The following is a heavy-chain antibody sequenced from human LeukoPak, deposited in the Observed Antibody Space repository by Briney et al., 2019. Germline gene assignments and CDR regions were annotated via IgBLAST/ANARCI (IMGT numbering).Heavy chain of an antibody. CDR2: IIPIFGTA. CDR1: GGTFSSYA. D-gene: IGHD5-12*01. CDR3: ARYNHGGYDLSWFDP. V-gene: IGHV1-69*05. Sequence: ASVKVSCKASGGTFSSYAISWVRQAPGQGLEWMGGIIPIFGTANYAQKFQGRVTITTDESTSTAYMELSSLRSEDTAVHYCARYNHGGYDLSWFDPWGQGTLVTVPS. J-gene: IGHJ5*02.